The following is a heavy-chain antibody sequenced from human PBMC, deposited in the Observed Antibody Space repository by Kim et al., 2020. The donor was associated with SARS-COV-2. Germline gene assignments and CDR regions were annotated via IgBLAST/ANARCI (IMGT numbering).Heavy chain of an antibody. D-gene: IGHD1-1*01. Sequence: SETLSLTCAVSGDSFSSVAYYWSWIRRPPGRGLEWIGYISYSGSKYFNPSLQSRVTMSVDTSKNQFSLDLRSVTAADTAVYFCARDQGGRYVDYWGQGALDPVSS. CDR3: ARDQGGRYVDY. J-gene: IGHJ4*02. CDR2: ISYSGSK. CDR1: GDSFSSVAYY. V-gene: IGHV4-30-4*01.